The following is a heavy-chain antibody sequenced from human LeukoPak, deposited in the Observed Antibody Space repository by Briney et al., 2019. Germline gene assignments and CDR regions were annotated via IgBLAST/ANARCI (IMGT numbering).Heavy chain of an antibody. J-gene: IGHJ5*02. CDR3: ARGWQIYSGSYSHLNWFDP. CDR1: GGTFSSYD. Sequence: ASVKVSCKASGGTFSSYDINWVRQATGQGLEWMGWMNPNSGNTGYAQKFQGRVTMTRNTSISTAYMELSSLRSEDTAVYYCARGWQIYSGSYSHLNWFDPWGQGTLVTVSS. CDR2: MNPNSGNT. D-gene: IGHD1-26*01. V-gene: IGHV1-8*02.